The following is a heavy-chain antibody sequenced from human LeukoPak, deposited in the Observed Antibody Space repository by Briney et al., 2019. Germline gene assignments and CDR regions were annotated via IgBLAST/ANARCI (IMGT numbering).Heavy chain of an antibody. V-gene: IGHV3-23*01. D-gene: IGHD1-26*01. J-gene: IGHJ4*02. CDR3: ACSGSYGEFDY. CDR2: ISGSGGST. CDR1: GFTFSSYA. Sequence: GGSLRLSCAASGFTFSSYAMSWVRQAPGKGLEWVSAISGSGGSTYYADSVKGRFTISRDNAKNSLYLQMNSLRAEDTAVYYCACSGSYGEFDYWGQGTLVTVSS.